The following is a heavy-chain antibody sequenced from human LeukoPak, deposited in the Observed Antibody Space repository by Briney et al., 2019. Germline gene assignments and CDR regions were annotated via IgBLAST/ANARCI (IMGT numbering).Heavy chain of an antibody. V-gene: IGHV1-18*01. CDR3: ARQSERWELLIRD. Sequence: GASVKVSCKASGYTFTSNGISWVRQAPGQGLEWMGWISAYNGNTNYAQKLQGRVTMTTDTSTSTAYMELRSLRSDDTAVYYCARQSERWELLIRDWGQGTLVNVSS. CDR2: ISAYNGNT. J-gene: IGHJ4*02. D-gene: IGHD1-26*01. CDR1: GYTFTSNG.